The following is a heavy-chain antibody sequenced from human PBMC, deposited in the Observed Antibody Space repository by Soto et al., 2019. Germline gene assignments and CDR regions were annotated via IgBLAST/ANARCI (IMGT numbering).Heavy chain of an antibody. V-gene: IGHV1-8*01. J-gene: IGHJ6*02. CDR1: GYTFTSYD. CDR2: MNPNSGNT. D-gene: IGHD2-15*01. Sequence: ASVKVSCKASGYTFTSYDINWVRQATGQGLEWMGWMNPNSGNTGYAQKLQGRVTMTRNTSISTAYMELSSLRSEDTAVYYCARGYIVKDYYGMDVWGQGTTVTVSS. CDR3: ARGYIVKDYYGMDV.